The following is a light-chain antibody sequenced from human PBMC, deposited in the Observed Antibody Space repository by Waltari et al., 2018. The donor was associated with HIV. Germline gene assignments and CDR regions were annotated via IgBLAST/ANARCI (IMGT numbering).Light chain of an antibody. Sequence: EIVMTQSPATLSVSPGERVTLSFRASQSISSYVAWYQQKPDQGPRLLIYDASTKATDIPARCSGSGSGTEFTLTISSLQSEDFTIYYCQQYVNWPPYTFGQGTKLEIK. V-gene: IGKV3-15*01. CDR1: QSISSY. J-gene: IGKJ2*01. CDR3: QQYVNWPPYT. CDR2: DAS.